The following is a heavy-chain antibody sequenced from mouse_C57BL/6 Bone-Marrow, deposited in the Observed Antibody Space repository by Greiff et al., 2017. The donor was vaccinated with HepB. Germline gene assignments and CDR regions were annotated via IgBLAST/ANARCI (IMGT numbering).Heavy chain of an antibody. J-gene: IGHJ2*01. CDR2: INPSTGGT. V-gene: IGHV1-42*01. Sequence: VQLQQSGPELVKPGASVKISCKASGYSFTGYYMNWVKQSPEKSLEWIGEINPSTGGTTYNQKIKAKATLTVDKSSSTAYMQLNSLTSEDSAVYYCARRHYYGSSFDYWGQGTTLTVSS. CDR3: ARRHYYGSSFDY. D-gene: IGHD1-1*01. CDR1: GYSFTGYY.